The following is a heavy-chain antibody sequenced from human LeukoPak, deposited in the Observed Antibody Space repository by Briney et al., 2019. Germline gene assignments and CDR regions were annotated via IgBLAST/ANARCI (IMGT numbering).Heavy chain of an antibody. J-gene: IGHJ5*02. CDR3: ARELVVIITTYNWFDP. Sequence: SQTLSLTCTVSGGSISSGSYYWSWIRQPAGKGLEWIGRIYTSGSTNYNPSLKSRVTISVDTSRSQFSLKLKSVTAADTAVYYCARELVVIITTYNWFDPWGQGTLVTVSS. CDR2: IYTSGST. V-gene: IGHV4-61*02. CDR1: GGSISSGSYY. D-gene: IGHD3-22*01.